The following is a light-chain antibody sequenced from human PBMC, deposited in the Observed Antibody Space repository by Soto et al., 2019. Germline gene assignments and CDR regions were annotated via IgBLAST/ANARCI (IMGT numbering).Light chain of an antibody. CDR1: QSITIY. Sequence: DIQMTQSPSSLSASLGDRVTITCRASQSITIYLNWYQQKPGKAPNLLIYGASSLQSGVPSRFSGSGSGTEFTLTISSLQPEDFATYYCQQTYSTLITFGQGTRLE. CDR3: QQTYSTLIT. V-gene: IGKV1-39*01. J-gene: IGKJ5*01. CDR2: GAS.